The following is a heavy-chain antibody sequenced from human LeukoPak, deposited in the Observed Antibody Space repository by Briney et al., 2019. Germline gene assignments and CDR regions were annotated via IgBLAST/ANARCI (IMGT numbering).Heavy chain of an antibody. J-gene: IGHJ4*02. CDR2: INHSGST. V-gene: IGHV4-34*01. CDR3: ERDHGVVIVYFDY. Sequence: PSETLSLTCAVYGGSFSGYYWSWIRQPPGKGLEWIGEINHSGSTNYNPSLKSRVTISVDTSKNQFSLKLSSVTAADTAVYYCERDHGVVIVYFDYWGQGTLVTVSS. CDR1: GGSFSGYY. D-gene: IGHD3-3*01.